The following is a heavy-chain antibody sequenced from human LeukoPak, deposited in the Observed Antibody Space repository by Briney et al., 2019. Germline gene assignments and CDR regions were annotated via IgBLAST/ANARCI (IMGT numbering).Heavy chain of an antibody. V-gene: IGHV1-2*02. CDR3: ARDPSGGVAAAGYFDY. J-gene: IGHJ4*02. CDR1: GYTFTGYY. Sequence: ASVKVSCKASGYTFTGYYMHWVRQAPGQGLEWMGWINPNSGGTNYAQKFKGRVTMTRDTSISTAYMELSRLRSDDTAVYYCARDPSGGVAAAGYFDYWGQGTLVTVSS. D-gene: IGHD6-13*01. CDR2: INPNSGGT.